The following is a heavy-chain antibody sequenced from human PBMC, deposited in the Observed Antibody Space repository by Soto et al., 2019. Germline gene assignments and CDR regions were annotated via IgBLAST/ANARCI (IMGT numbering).Heavy chain of an antibody. CDR2: INAGYGNT. V-gene: IGHV1-3*01. J-gene: IGHJ4*02. CDR3: ARDTGDGTFDF. D-gene: IGHD7-27*01. CDR1: GYTFSSYA. Sequence: ASVKVSCKASGYTFSSYAMHWVRQAPGQRLEWMGWINAGYGNTKSSQKFQDGVTISRDTSASTAYMELTSLRSEDTAVYYCARDTGDGTFDFWGQGTLVTVSS.